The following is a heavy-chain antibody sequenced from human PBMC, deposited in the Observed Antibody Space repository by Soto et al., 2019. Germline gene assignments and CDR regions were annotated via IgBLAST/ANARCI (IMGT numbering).Heavy chain of an antibody. J-gene: IGHJ4*02. CDR3: ARATAASSCCFDH. CDR1: GGSISSYY. CDR2: IYSSGST. D-gene: IGHD6-13*01. Sequence: SETLSLTCTVSGGSISSYYWSWIRQPPGKGLEWIGHIYSSGSTNYNPSLKSRVTISVDTSKNQFSLKLMSLTAADTAVYYCARATAASSCCFDHWGQGTLVTVSS. V-gene: IGHV4-59*12.